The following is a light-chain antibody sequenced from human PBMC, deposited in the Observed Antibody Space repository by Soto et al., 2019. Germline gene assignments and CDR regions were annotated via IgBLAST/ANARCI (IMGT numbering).Light chain of an antibody. J-gene: IGKJ4*01. CDR3: QQRSNRPPIT. Sequence: ESVLTQSPATLSSSPGERATLSCRASQSVSSYLAWYQQKPGQAPRLLIYDASNRATGIPARFSGSGSGTDFTLTISSLEPEDFALYYCQQRSNRPPITFGGGTKVEIK. CDR1: QSVSSY. V-gene: IGKV3-11*01. CDR2: DAS.